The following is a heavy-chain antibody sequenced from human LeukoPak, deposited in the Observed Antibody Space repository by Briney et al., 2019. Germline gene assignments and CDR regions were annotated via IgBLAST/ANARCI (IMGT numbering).Heavy chain of an antibody. CDR1: GYTFSSYW. CDR2: IYPVDSET. Sequence: GESLKISCKGSGYTFSSYWIAWVRQVPGKGLEWMGIIYPVDSETRYSPSFQGQVTISADKSIHTAYLHWSSLKASDTAMYYCARYRDPAVCYYCYMDVWGKGTTVTVSS. CDR3: ARYRDPAVCYYCYMDV. D-gene: IGHD3-16*01. J-gene: IGHJ6*03. V-gene: IGHV5-51*01.